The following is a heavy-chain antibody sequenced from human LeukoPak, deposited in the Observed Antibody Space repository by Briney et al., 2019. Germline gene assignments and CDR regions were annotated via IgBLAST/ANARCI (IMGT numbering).Heavy chain of an antibody. CDR3: ATNLMGLYYYGMDV. CDR1: GLTFSDHY. Sequence: GGSLRLSCAASGLTFSDHYMDWVRQAPGKGLEWVGRTRNKANSYTTEYAASVKGRFTISRDDSKNSLYLQMNSLKTEDTAVYYCATNLMGLYYYGMDVWGQGTTVTVSS. D-gene: IGHD1-26*01. J-gene: IGHJ6*02. V-gene: IGHV3-72*01. CDR2: TRNKANSYTT.